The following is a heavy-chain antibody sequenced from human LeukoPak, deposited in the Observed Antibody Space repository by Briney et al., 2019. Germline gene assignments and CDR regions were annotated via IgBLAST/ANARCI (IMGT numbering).Heavy chain of an antibody. D-gene: IGHD3-9*01. V-gene: IGHV3-30*18. J-gene: IGHJ4*02. CDR3: TKGGFKYFDWSYFDY. Sequence: GRSLRLSCAASGFTFSSYAMYWVRQAPGKGLERVALISYDGSYQYSADSVRGRFTISRDNSRNSLYLQMNSLRAEDTAFYYCTKGGFKYFDWSYFDYWGQGTLVTVSS. CDR2: ISYDGSYQ. CDR1: GFTFSSYA.